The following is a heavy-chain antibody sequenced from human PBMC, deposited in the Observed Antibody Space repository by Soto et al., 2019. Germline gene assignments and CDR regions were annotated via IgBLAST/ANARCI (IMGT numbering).Heavy chain of an antibody. Sequence: EVQLVESGGGLVQPGGSLRLSCAASGFTFSSYSMNWVRQAPGKGLEWVSYISSSSSTIYYADSVKGRFTISRDNAKNSLYLQMNSLRDEDTAVYYCARDRGITMIVDSNPTDNWFDPWGQGTLVTVSS. J-gene: IGHJ5*02. CDR3: ARDRGITMIVDSNPTDNWFDP. D-gene: IGHD3-22*01. CDR1: GFTFSSYS. CDR2: ISSSSSTI. V-gene: IGHV3-48*02.